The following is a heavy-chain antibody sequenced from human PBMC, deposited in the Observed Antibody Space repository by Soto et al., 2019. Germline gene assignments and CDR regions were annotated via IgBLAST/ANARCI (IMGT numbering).Heavy chain of an antibody. CDR2: INHSGRT. Sequence: QVQLQQWGAGLLKPSETLSLTCAVYGGSFSGYYWSWIRQPPGKGLEWIGEINHSGRTNYNPSLKSRVTISVDTSKNQFSLKLSSVTAADTAVYYCARGLGLGYGSGSYPILYWGQGTLVTVSS. D-gene: IGHD3-10*01. J-gene: IGHJ4*02. CDR1: GGSFSGYY. CDR3: ARGLGLGYGSGSYPILY. V-gene: IGHV4-34*01.